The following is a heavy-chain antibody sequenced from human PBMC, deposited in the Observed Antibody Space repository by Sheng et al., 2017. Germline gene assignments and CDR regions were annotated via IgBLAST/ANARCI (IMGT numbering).Heavy chain of an antibody. V-gene: IGHV1-69*13. CDR1: GGTFSSYV. Sequence: QVQLVQSGAEVKKPGSSVKVSCKASGGTFSSYVISWVRQAPGQGLEWMGGIIPMFNTPNYAQKFQGRITMTADESTTTAYMNLSSLRSEDSAVYYCARSTLGYSGYDWDQWGQGTLVTVSS. J-gene: IGHJ4*02. CDR3: ARSTLGYSGYDWDQ. D-gene: IGHD5-12*01. CDR2: IIPMFNTP.